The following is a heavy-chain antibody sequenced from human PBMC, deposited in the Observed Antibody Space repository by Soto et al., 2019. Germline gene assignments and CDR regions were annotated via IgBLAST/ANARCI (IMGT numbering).Heavy chain of an antibody. J-gene: IGHJ4*02. V-gene: IGHV4-31*03. D-gene: IGHD2-2*01. CDR1: GGSISSGGYY. CDR2: IYYSGST. CDR3: STSTMTTERIDY. Sequence: SETLSLTCTVSGGSISSGGYYWSWIRQHPGKGLEWIGYIYYSGSTYYNPSLKSRVTISVDTSKNQFSLKLSSVTAADTAVYYCSTSTMTTERIDYWGQGTLVTVSS.